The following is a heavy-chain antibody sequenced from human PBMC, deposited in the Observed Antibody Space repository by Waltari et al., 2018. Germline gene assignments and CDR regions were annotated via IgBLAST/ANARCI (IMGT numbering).Heavy chain of an antibody. V-gene: IGHV3-72*01. CDR2: IRNKANGYST. J-gene: IGHJ4*02. CDR3: TRVLSSGYVN. Sequence: EVQLVESGGGLVQPGGSLRLSCAASGFTFSDHYMDWVRQAPGKGLEWVGRIRNKANGYSTEYAASVRGRFTISRDDSKNSLYLQMNSLKTDDTAVYYCTRVLSSGYVNWGQGTLVTVSS. D-gene: IGHD3-22*01. CDR1: GFTFSDHY.